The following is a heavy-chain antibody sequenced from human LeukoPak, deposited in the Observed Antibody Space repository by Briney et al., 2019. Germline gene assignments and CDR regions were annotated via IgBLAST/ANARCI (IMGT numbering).Heavy chain of an antibody. CDR3: ARLNPIQLWLRGAFDI. D-gene: IGHD5-18*01. CDR2: INHSGST. CDR1: GGSFSGYY. V-gene: IGHV4-34*01. J-gene: IGHJ3*02. Sequence: SETLSLTCAVYGGSFSGYYWSWIRQPPGKGLEWIGEINHSGSTNYNPSLKSRVTISVDTSKNQFSLKLSSVTAADTAVYYCARLNPIQLWLRGAFDIWGQGTMVTVSS.